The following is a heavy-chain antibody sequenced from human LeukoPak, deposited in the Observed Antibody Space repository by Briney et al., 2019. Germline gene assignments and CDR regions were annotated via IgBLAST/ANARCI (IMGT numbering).Heavy chain of an antibody. J-gene: IGHJ3*02. CDR1: GFTFSSYW. CDR2: IDSDGSST. Sequence: GGSLRLSCAASGFTFSSYWMHWVRQAPGKGLVWVSRIDSDGSSTSYADSVKGRFTISRDNAKNTLYLQMNSLRAEDTAVYYCASPLIDYDAFDIWGQGTMVTVSS. V-gene: IGHV3-74*01. D-gene: IGHD5-12*01. CDR3: ASPLIDYDAFDI.